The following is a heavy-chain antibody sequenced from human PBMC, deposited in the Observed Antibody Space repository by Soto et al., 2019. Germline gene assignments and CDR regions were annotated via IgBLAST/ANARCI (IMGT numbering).Heavy chain of an antibody. V-gene: IGHV1-18*01. Sequence: ASVKVSCKASGYPFSSYGISWVRQAPGQGLEWMGWISGHNGSTKYPQKLQDRVTMTTDTSTSTAYMELRSLKSDDTAVYYCARGVANVLRFLEWGQYYSYYMDVWGKGATVTVSS. CDR3: ARGVANVLRFLEWGQYYSYYMDV. D-gene: IGHD3-3*01. CDR1: GYPFSSYG. CDR2: ISGHNGST. J-gene: IGHJ6*03.